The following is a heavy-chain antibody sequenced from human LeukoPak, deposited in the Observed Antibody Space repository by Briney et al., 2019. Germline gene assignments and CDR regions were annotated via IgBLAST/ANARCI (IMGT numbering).Heavy chain of an antibody. CDR2: FYSGGST. D-gene: IGHD4/OR15-4a*01. J-gene: IGHJ5*02. Sequence: GGSLRLSCAASGFAVSSNYVTWVRQAPGEGLEWVSVFYSGGSTYYADSVQGRVTLSRDNSKNTVYLQMNSLRAEDTAVYYCARGQGASRGWFDPWGQGTLVTVSS. CDR1: GFAVSSNY. V-gene: IGHV3-53*01. CDR3: ARGQGASRGWFDP.